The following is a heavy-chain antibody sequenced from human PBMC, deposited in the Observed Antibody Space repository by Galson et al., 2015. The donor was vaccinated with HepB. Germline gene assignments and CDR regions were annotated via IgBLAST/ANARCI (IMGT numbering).Heavy chain of an antibody. J-gene: IGHJ3*02. CDR1: GGSISSSSYY. CDR3: ARIGDSWDSRAI. V-gene: IGHV4-39*01. Sequence: LSLTCTVSGGSISSSSYYWGWIRQPPGKGLEWIGSIYYSGSTYYNPSLKSRVTISVDTSKNQFSLKLSSVTAADTAVYYCARIGDSWDSRAIWGQGTMVTVSS. D-gene: IGHD5-18*01. CDR2: IYYSGST.